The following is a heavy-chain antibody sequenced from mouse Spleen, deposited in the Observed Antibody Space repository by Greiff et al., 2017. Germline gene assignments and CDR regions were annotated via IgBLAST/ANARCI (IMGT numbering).Heavy chain of an antibody. CDR3: ARESTMITTGFAY. D-gene: IGHD2-4*01. CDR2: IDPSDSYT. V-gene: IGHV1-59*01. J-gene: IGHJ3*01. CDR1: GYTFTSYW. Sequence: QVQLQQPGAELVRPGTSVKLSCKASGYTFTSYWMHWVKQRPGQGLEWIGVIDPSDSYTNYNQKFKGKATLTVDTSSSTAYMQLSSLTSEDSAVYYCARESTMITTGFAYWGQGTLVTVSA.